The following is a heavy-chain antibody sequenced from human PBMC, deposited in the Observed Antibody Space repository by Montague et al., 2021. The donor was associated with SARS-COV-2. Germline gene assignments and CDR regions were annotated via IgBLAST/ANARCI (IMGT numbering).Heavy chain of an antibody. J-gene: IGHJ4*02. CDR1: GGSFSGYY. CDR3: ARGSRQWLVRPPPCHDFDY. Sequence: SETLSLTCAVYGGSFSGYYWSWIRQPPGKGLEWIGEINHSGSTNYNPSLKSRVTISVDTSKSQFSLKLSSVTAADTAVYYCARGSRQWLVRPPPCHDFDYWGRGTLVTVSS. CDR2: INHSGST. V-gene: IGHV4-34*01. D-gene: IGHD6-19*01.